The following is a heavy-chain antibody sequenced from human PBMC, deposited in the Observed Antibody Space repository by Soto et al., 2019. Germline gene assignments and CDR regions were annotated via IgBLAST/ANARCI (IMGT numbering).Heavy chain of an antibody. CDR3: VRGAFKSGLYPDYFDY. V-gene: IGHV3-21*01. D-gene: IGHD6-19*01. J-gene: IGHJ4*02. Sequence: PGGSLRLSCAASGFTFSSYSMNWVRQAPGKGLEWVSSISSSSSYTNYADSVKGRFTISRDNAKNSLYLQMNSLRADDTAMYFCVRGAFKSGLYPDYFDYWGQGALVTVSS. CDR1: GFTFSSYS. CDR2: ISSSSSYT.